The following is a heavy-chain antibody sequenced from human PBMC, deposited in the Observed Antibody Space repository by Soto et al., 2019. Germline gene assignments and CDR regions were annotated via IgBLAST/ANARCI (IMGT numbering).Heavy chain of an antibody. D-gene: IGHD2-2*01. J-gene: IGHJ1*01. V-gene: IGHV6-1*01. CDR3: AILDCSSTSCYFQH. CDR1: GDSVFSNTAA. Sequence: PSQTLSLTCAISGDSVFSNTAAWSWIRQSPSRGLEWLGRTYYRSQWYYDYAVSVRSRITINPDTSKSQFSLQLNSVTPEDTAVYYCAILDCSSTSCYFQHWGQGTLVTVSS. CDR2: TYYRSQWYY.